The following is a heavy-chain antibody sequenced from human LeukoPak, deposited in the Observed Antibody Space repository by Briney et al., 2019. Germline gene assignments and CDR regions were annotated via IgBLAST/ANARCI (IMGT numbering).Heavy chain of an antibody. Sequence: PGGSLRLSCAASGFTFSSYGIHWVRQAPGKGLEWATVIWPDGSITYYADSVKGRFTISRDNSKNTLYLQMNSLRAEDTAVYYCTRSSAYSSSWSSSYFDYWGQGTLVTVSS. J-gene: IGHJ4*02. V-gene: IGHV3-33*01. D-gene: IGHD6-13*01. CDR3: TRSSAYSSSWSSSYFDY. CDR2: IWPDGSIT. CDR1: GFTFSSYG.